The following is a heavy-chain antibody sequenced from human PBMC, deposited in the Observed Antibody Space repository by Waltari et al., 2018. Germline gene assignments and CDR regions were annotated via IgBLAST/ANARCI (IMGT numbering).Heavy chain of an antibody. CDR2: INNDGTTT. Sequence: EVQLVESGGGLVQPGGSLRLSCAASGFTFSRSWMHWARHAPGKGLVWGSLINNDGTTTIYADAGKGRFTISRDNAENTLYLQMNSLRAEDTAVYYCVMIYFESSGHKLSWGQGTLVTVSS. CDR3: VMIYFESSGHKLS. V-gene: IGHV3-74*01. CDR1: GFTFSRSW. J-gene: IGHJ5*02. D-gene: IGHD3-22*01.